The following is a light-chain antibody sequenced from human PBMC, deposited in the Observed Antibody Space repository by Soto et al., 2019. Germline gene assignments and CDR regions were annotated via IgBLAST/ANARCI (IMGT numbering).Light chain of an antibody. CDR3: GAWDESMNGYV. CDR1: GSNIGINT. J-gene: IGLJ1*01. CDR2: TDN. V-gene: IGLV1-44*01. Sequence: QSVLTQPPSASGTPGQRVTISCSGGGSNIGINTVNWYQQLPGTAPKVLIHTDNERPSGVPDRFSGSKSGTSASLAINGLQSGDEADYYCGAWDESMNGYVFGTGTKGTVL.